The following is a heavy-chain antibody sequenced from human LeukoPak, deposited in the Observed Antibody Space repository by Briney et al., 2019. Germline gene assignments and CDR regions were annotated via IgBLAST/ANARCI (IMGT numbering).Heavy chain of an antibody. CDR3: ARDNQPVVVVAAAMYAFDI. J-gene: IGHJ3*02. CDR1: GYTFTGYY. V-gene: IGHV1-2*02. D-gene: IGHD2-15*01. Sequence: ASVKVSCKASGYTFTGYYIHWVRQAPGQGLEWMGCIKPNSGGTYYAQSVQGRVTMTRDTTISTAYMDLSRLTSDDTAVYYCARDNQPVVVVAAAMYAFDIWGQGTMVTVSS. CDR2: IKPNSGGT.